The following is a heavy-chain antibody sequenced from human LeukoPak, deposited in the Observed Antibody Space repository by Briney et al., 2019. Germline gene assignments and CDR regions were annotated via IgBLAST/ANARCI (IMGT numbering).Heavy chain of an antibody. Sequence: GRSLRLSCEASRFTLSSYAMSWDRHAPAKGLEWVSSITGSCGDTYYADSVKGRFTISRDNSKNTLYLQMNSLRAEDTAVYYCATYTVTPRHFDYWGQGTLVTVSS. CDR2: ITGSCGDT. CDR1: RFTLSSYA. CDR3: ATYTVTPRHFDY. V-gene: IGHV3-23*01. D-gene: IGHD4-17*01. J-gene: IGHJ4*02.